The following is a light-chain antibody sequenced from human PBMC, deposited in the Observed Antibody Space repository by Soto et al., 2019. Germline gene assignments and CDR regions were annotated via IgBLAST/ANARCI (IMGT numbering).Light chain of an antibody. CDR2: KVS. V-gene: IGKV1-5*03. J-gene: IGKJ1*01. CDR1: QNINNW. Sequence: DIQMTQSPSTLSASVGDRVTISCRASQNINNWLAWYQQKPGKAPHLLIYKVSHLQSVVLSRFSGSGSGTEFTLITSIEQPDVCATYYCQQYRGYWNFGHGAKGEIK. CDR3: QQYRGYWN.